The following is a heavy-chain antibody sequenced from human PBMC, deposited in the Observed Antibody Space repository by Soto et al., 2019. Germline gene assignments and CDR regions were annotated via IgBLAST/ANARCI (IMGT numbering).Heavy chain of an antibody. CDR2: IHPSDFDT. Sequence: GESLKISCKGSGYSFTSYWIGWVRQMPGKGLEWMGIIHPSDFDTRYSPSFQGQVTISADKSISTAYLQWSSLRASDTAMYYCAIHSTGYEDSWGQGTLVTISS. J-gene: IGHJ5*02. CDR1: GYSFTSYW. V-gene: IGHV5-51*01. D-gene: IGHD5-12*01. CDR3: AIHSTGYEDS.